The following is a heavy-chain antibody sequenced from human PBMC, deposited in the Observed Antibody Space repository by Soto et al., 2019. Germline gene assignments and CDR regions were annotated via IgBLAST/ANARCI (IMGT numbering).Heavy chain of an antibody. CDR2: INHSGST. CDR3: ARGGIRFLEWLSRPHYYYGMDV. J-gene: IGHJ6*02. Sequence: SETLSLTXAVYGGSFSGYYWSWIRQPPGKGLEWIGEINHSGSTNYNPSLKSRVTISVDTSKNQFSLKLSSVTAADTAVYYCARGGIRFLEWLSRPHYYYGMDVWGQGTTVTVSS. V-gene: IGHV4-34*01. D-gene: IGHD3-3*01. CDR1: GGSFSGYY.